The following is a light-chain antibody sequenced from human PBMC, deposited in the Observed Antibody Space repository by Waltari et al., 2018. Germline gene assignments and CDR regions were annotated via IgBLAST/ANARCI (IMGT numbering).Light chain of an antibody. CDR2: DVS. CDR1: ISDGGGSHY. CDR3: SSYTSSSTYV. Sequence: QSALTQPASVSGSPGQSITISCTGTISDGGGSHYVSWYQQHPGKAPKLMIYDVSKRPSGVSNRFSGSKSGNTASLTISGLQAEDEADYYCSSYTSSSTYVFGTGTKVTVL. J-gene: IGLJ1*01. V-gene: IGLV2-14*01.